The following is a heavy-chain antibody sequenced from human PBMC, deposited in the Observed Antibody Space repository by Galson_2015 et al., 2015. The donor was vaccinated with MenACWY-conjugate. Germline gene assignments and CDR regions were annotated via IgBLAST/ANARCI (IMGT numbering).Heavy chain of an antibody. V-gene: IGHV3-23*01. CDR2: ISGSGSTT. J-gene: IGHJ6*02. D-gene: IGHD2-15*01. Sequence: SLRLSCAASGFTFSSFAMTWVRQAPGKGLEWVSAISGSGSTTYYADSVKGRFTISRDNSKDTLYLQMNSLRAEDTAVYYCAKDPRPYCSGGSCYSDYYYGMDVWGQGTTVTVSS. CDR1: GFTFSSFA. CDR3: AKDPRPYCSGGSCYSDYYYGMDV.